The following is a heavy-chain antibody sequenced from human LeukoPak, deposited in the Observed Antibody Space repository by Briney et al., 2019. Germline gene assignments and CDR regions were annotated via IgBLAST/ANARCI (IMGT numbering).Heavy chain of an antibody. CDR1: GGTFSSYA. D-gene: IGHD2-21*02. CDR2: IIPILGIA. V-gene: IGHV1-69*04. CDR3: ASTIAYCGGDCYSKGLAFDY. J-gene: IGHJ4*02. Sequence: SVKVTCKASGGTFSSYAISWVRQAPGQGLEWMGRIIPILGIANYAQKFQGRVTITADKSTSTAYMELSSLRSEDTAVYYCASTIAYCGGDCYSKGLAFDYWGQGTLVTVSS.